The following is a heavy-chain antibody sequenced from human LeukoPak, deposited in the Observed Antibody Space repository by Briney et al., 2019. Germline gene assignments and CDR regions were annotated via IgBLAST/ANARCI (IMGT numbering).Heavy chain of an antibody. Sequence: GRSLRLSCAASGFTFSSSGMHWVRQAPGKGLEWVAVISYDGSNKYYADSVKGRFTFSRDNSKNTLYLQMNSLRAEDTAVYYCAKEYCSNSVCHSLDYWGRGTLVTVSS. CDR2: ISYDGSNK. CDR1: GFTFSSSG. D-gene: IGHD2-8*01. V-gene: IGHV3-30*18. J-gene: IGHJ4*02. CDR3: AKEYCSNSVCHSLDY.